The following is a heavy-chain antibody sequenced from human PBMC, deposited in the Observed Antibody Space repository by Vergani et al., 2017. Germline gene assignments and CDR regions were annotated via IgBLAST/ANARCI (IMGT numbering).Heavy chain of an antibody. V-gene: IGHV3-23*01. J-gene: IGHJ4*02. CDR3: AKCFHCYDSSGLQPFDY. CDR1: GFTFSSYA. CDR2: ISGSGGST. Sequence: EVQLLESGGGLVQPGGSLRLSCAASGFTFSSYAMSWVRQAPGKGLEWVSAISGSGGSTYYADSVKGRFTISRDNSKNTLYLQMNSLRAEDTAVYYCAKCFHCYDSSGLQPFDYWGQGTLVTVSS. D-gene: IGHD3-22*01.